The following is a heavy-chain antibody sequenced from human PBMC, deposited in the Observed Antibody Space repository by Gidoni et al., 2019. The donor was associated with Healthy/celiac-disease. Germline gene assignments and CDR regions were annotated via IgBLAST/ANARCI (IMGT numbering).Heavy chain of an antibody. Sequence: QVQLVESGGGVVQPGRSLRLSCAASGFTFSSYGMHWVRQAPGKGLEWVAVIWYDGSNKYYADSVKGRFTISRDNSKNTLYLQMNSLRAEDTAVYYCARPGYYDSSGYFDYWGQGTLVTVSS. CDR1: GFTFSSYG. CDR2: IWYDGSNK. J-gene: IGHJ4*02. D-gene: IGHD3-22*01. V-gene: IGHV3-33*01. CDR3: ARPGYYDSSGYFDY.